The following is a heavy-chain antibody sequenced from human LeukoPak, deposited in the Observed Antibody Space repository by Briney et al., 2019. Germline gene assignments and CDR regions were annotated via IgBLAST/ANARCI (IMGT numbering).Heavy chain of an antibody. CDR1: GGSISSYY. V-gene: IGHV4-59*01. CDR2: IYYSGTT. D-gene: IGHD6-13*01. Sequence: SETLSLTCTVSGGSISSYYWSWVRQPPGKGLEWIGYIYYSGTTNYNPSLKSRVTISVDTSKNQFSLKLSSVTAAGTAVYYCARGVYIAAAQYGYWGQGTLVTVSS. J-gene: IGHJ4*02. CDR3: ARGVYIAAAQYGY.